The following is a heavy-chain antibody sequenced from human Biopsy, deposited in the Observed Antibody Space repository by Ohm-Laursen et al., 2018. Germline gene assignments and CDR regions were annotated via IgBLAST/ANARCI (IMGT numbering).Heavy chain of an antibody. CDR2: IYYSGNT. Sequence: SDTLSLTCTVSGGSINGGSYYWRWLRQPPGKGLEWIGYIYYSGNTHYNPFLKSRVTMSIDKSKNQFSLRLSSVNSADTAVYYCAREDYYTWFDPWGQGTLVTVSS. CDR1: GGSINGGSYY. V-gene: IGHV4-61*01. D-gene: IGHD2/OR15-2a*01. CDR3: AREDYYTWFDP. J-gene: IGHJ5*02.